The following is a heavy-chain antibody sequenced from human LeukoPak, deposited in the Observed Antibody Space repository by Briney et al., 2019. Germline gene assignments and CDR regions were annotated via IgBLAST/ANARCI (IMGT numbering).Heavy chain of an antibody. Sequence: GESLKISCMGSGYSFTSYWIAWVRQMPGKGLEWMGIIYPGDSDTRYSPSFQGQVTISADKSISTAYLQWSSLKAPDTAMYYCARQECSGGSCYSSYWGQGTLVTVSS. D-gene: IGHD2-15*01. CDR1: GYSFTSYW. J-gene: IGHJ4*02. CDR3: ARQECSGGSCYSSY. V-gene: IGHV5-51*01. CDR2: IYPGDSDT.